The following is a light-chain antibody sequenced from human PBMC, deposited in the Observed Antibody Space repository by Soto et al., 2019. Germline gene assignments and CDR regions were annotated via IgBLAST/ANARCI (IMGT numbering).Light chain of an antibody. V-gene: IGLV2-14*01. CDR3: SSYTSSSSWM. Sequence: QSALTQPASVSGSPRQSITISCTGTSSDVGGYNYVSWYQQHPGKAPKLLIYEVTNRPSGVSNRFSGSKSGNTASLTISGLQAEDEADYYCSSYTSSSSWMFGGGTKLTVL. CDR2: EVT. CDR1: SSDVGGYNY. J-gene: IGLJ3*02.